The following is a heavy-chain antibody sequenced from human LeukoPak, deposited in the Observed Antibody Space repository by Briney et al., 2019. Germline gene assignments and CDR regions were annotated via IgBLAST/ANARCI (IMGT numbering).Heavy chain of an antibody. Sequence: ASVKVSCKASGYTFTGYYMHWVRQAPGQGLEWMGWINPNRGGTNYAQKFQGRVTMTRDTSISTAYMELSRLRSDDTAVYYCAREGYYGSGSYYYYYGMDVWGQGTTVTVSS. J-gene: IGHJ6*02. D-gene: IGHD3-10*01. CDR1: GYTFTGYY. V-gene: IGHV1-2*02. CDR3: AREGYYGSGSYYYYYGMDV. CDR2: INPNRGGT.